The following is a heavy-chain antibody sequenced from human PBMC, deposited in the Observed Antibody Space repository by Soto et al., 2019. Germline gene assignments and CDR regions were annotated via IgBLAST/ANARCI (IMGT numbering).Heavy chain of an antibody. D-gene: IGHD6-19*01. CDR3: VKDIHEQWLVSHFEY. CDR1: GFTFDSYA. CDR2: ISWSSGSI. V-gene: IGHV3-9*01. J-gene: IGHJ4*02. Sequence: EVQLVESGGGLVQPGRSLRLSCVASGFTFDSYAMHWVRQAPGKGLEWVSGISWSSGSIGYEDSVKGRFTISRDNAQNSLYLEMNSLRVEDTAFYYCVKDIHEQWLVSHFEYWGQGALVTVSS.